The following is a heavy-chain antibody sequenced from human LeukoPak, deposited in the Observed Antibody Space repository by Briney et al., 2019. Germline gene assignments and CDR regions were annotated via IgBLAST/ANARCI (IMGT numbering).Heavy chain of an antibody. CDR3: ARLNLEYLYSSGPNDY. J-gene: IGHJ4*02. V-gene: IGHV4-34*01. CDR2: INHAGTT. Sequence: SETLSLTCALYGVSFTYYYWAWIRQPPGKGLEWIGEINHAGTTDYNPSLKSRVTISVDTSKNQFSLKLNSVTAADTAVYYCARLNLEYLYSSGPNDYWGQGTLVTVSS. CDR1: GVSFTYYY. D-gene: IGHD3-10*01.